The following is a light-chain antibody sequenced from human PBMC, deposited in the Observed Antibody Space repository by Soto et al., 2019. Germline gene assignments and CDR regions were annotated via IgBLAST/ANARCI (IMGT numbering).Light chain of an antibody. J-gene: IGKJ5*01. Sequence: IQMTQSPSSLSASVGGTVTIACRASQAIGNYLNWYQQKPGKAPNLLIFGATTLQSGVPSRFSGSGYGTNCTLIISVLQPEDVAMYYCQQCHATPLTFGQGTRLEIK. CDR1: QAIGNY. CDR3: QQCHATPLT. V-gene: IGKV1-39*01. CDR2: GAT.